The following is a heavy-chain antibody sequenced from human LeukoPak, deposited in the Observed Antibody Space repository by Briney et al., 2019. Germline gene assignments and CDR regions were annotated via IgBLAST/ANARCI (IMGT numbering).Heavy chain of an antibody. V-gene: IGHV1-2*02. CDR1: GYTFTGYY. D-gene: IGHD3-22*01. CDR3: ARGPYYYDSSGYSDY. CDR2: INPNSGGT. Sequence: ASVKVSCKASGYTFTGYYMHWVRQAPGQGLERMGWINPNSGGTNYAQKFQGRVTMTRDTSISTAYMELSRLRSDDTAVYYCARGPYYYDSSGYSDYWGQGTLVTVSS. J-gene: IGHJ4*02.